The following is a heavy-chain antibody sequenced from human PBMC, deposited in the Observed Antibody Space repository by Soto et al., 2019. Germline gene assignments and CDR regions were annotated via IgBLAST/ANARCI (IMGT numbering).Heavy chain of an antibody. D-gene: IGHD3-3*01. CDR3: ARFTIFGVVIPYYYYGMDV. V-gene: IGHV4-4*02. CDR2: IYHSGST. J-gene: IGHJ6*02. CDR1: GGSISSSNW. Sequence: PSETLSLTCTVSGGSISSSNWWSWVRQPPGKGLEWIGEIYHSGSTNYNPSLKSRVTISVDKSKNQFSLKLSSVTAADTAVYYCARFTIFGVVIPYYYYGMDVWGQGTTVTVSS.